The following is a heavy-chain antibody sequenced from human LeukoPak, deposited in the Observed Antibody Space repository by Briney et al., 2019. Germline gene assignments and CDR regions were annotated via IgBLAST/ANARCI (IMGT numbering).Heavy chain of an antibody. D-gene: IGHD3-10*01. V-gene: IGHV1-18*01. CDR3: ARTYYYGSGSCHFDY. CDR1: GYTFTSYG. CDR2: ISAYNGNT. Sequence: PLASVKVSCKASGYTFTSYGISWVRQAPGQGLEWMGWISAYNGNTNYAQKLQGRVTMTTDTSTSTAYMELRSLRSDDTAVYYCARTYYYGSGSCHFDYWGQGTLVTVSS. J-gene: IGHJ4*02.